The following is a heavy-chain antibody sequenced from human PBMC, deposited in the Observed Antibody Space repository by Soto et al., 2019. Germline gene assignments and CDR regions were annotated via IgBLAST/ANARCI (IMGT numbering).Heavy chain of an antibody. CDR2: IDAGNGNT. D-gene: IGHD6-19*01. J-gene: IGHJ4*02. Sequence: QVQLVQSGAEEKKPGASVKVSCKASGYTFTGYAMHWVRQAPGQRLEWMGWIDAGNGNTKYSQKFQGRVTITRDTSASTASMELSSLRSEDPAVYYCARAVAVAADFDYGGQGTLVTVSS. CDR3: ARAVAVAADFDY. CDR1: GYTFTGYA. V-gene: IGHV1-3*05.